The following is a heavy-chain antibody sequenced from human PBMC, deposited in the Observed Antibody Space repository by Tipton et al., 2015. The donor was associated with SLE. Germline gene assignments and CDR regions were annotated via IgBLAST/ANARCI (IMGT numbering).Heavy chain of an antibody. Sequence: SLRLSCAASGFTFSIYSMYWVRQAPGKGLEWVAFISYDGSNKYYADSVKGRFTISRDNSKNTLYLQMNSLRAEDTAVYYCARDLVGALYYFDYWGQGTLVTVSS. V-gene: IGHV3-30*04. J-gene: IGHJ4*02. CDR3: ARDLVGALYYFDY. D-gene: IGHD1-26*01. CDR2: ISYDGSNK. CDR1: GFTFSIYS.